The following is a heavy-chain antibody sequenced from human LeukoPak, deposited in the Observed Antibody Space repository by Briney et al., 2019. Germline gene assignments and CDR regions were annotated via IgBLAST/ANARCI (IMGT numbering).Heavy chain of an antibody. D-gene: IGHD3-16*01. V-gene: IGHV4-59*01. CDR1: GGSISSYY. Sequence: SETLSLTCTVSGGSISSYYWSWIRQPPGKGLEWIGYIYYSGSTNYNPSLKSRVTISVDTSKNQFSLKLSSVTAADTAVYYCARTLDVAGDLYYFDYWGQGTLVTVSS. CDR2: IYYSGST. J-gene: IGHJ4*02. CDR3: ARTLDVAGDLYYFDY.